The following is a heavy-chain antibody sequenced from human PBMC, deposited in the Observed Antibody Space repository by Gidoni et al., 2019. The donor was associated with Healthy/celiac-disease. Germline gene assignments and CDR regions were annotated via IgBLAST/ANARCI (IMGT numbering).Heavy chain of an antibody. Sequence: QVPLVQSGAEVKKPGSSVTVSCKASGGTFSSSALSWVRQAPGQGLEWMGGIIPIFGTANYAQKFQGRVTITADESTSTAYMELSSLRSEDTAVYYCASSPGGTVTTLYYYYMDVWGKGTTVTVSS. CDR3: ASSPGGTVTTLYYYYMDV. D-gene: IGHD4-17*01. J-gene: IGHJ6*03. CDR1: GGTFSSSA. V-gene: IGHV1-69*01. CDR2: IIPIFGTA.